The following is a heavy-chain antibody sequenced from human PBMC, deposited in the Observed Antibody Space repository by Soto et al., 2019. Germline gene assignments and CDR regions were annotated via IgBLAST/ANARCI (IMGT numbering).Heavy chain of an antibody. CDR3: VKDWGWQYDDYGMDV. J-gene: IGHJ6*02. Sequence: ASVKVSCKASGYTFTSYDINWVRQATGQGLEWMGWMNPNSGNTGYAQKFQGRVTMTRNTSISTAYMELNSLRAEDTAVYYCVKDWGWQYDDYGMDVWGQGTTVTVSS. D-gene: IGHD3-16*01. CDR1: GYTFTSYD. CDR2: MNPNSGNT. V-gene: IGHV1-8*01.